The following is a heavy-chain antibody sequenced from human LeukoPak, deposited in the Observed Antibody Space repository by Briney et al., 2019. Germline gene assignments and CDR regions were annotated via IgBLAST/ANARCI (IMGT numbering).Heavy chain of an antibody. D-gene: IGHD3-22*01. CDR2: IYYSGST. CDR1: GGSISSSSYY. V-gene: IGHV4-39*07. Sequence: SETLSLTCTVSGGSISSSSYYWGWIRQPPGKGLEWIGSIYYSGSTNYNPSLTSRVTISVDTSKNQFSLKLSSVTAADTAVYFCARGPYSYDSSGAFDIWGQGTMVSVSS. J-gene: IGHJ3*02. CDR3: ARGPYSYDSSGAFDI.